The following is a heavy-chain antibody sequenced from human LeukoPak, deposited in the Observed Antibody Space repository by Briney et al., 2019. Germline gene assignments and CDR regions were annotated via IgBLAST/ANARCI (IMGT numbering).Heavy chain of an antibody. CDR3: AREGPKTWLQYNAFDI. J-gene: IGHJ3*02. Sequence: PGGSLRLSCAASGFTFSSYAMSWVRQAPGKGLEWVSAISGSGGSTYYADSVKGRFTISRDNAKDSLYLQMNSLRAEDTAIYYCAREGPKTWLQYNAFDIWGQGTMVTVSS. V-gene: IGHV3-23*01. CDR1: GFTFSSYA. CDR2: ISGSGGST. D-gene: IGHD5-24*01.